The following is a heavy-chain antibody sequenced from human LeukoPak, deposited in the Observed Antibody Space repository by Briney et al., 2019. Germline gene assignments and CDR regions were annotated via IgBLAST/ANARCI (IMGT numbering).Heavy chain of an antibody. CDR2: IWYDGSNK. J-gene: IGHJ4*02. D-gene: IGHD5-18*01. V-gene: IGHV3-33*01. Sequence: GGSLRLSCAASGFTSSRNAMHWVRQAPGKGLEWVTVIWYDGSNKYYADSVKGRFTISRDNSKNTLYLQMNSLRVEDTAVYYCVSRDGYSYGLDYWGQGTPVTVSS. CDR3: VSRDGYSYGLDY. CDR1: GFTSSRNA.